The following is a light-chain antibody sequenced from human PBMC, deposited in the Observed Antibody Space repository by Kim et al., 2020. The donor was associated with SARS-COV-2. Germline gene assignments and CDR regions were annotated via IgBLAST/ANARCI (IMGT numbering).Light chain of an antibody. V-gene: IGLV3-25*03. CDR3: QSSDSSDTFWV. J-gene: IGLJ3*02. CDR2: EDT. CDR1: ALPNQY. Sequence: SYELTQPPSVSVSPGQTARITCSGDALPNQYAYWFQQKPGKAPVLVIYEDTERPSGIPERFSGSTSGTTVTLTIGGVQAEDEADYYCQSSDSSDTFWVFGGGTQLTVL.